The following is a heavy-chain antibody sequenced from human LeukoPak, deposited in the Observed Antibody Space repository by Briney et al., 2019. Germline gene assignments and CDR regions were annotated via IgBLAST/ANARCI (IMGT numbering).Heavy chain of an antibody. Sequence: GGSLRLSCAASGFTVSSNCMTWVRQAPGMGLEWVSVLCSGGSTYYADSVKSRFTISTDNSKNTLYLQMNSLRAEDTAVYYCARKVGYGYALDYWGQGTLVTVSS. CDR3: ARKVGYGYALDY. CDR1: GFTVSSNC. J-gene: IGHJ4*02. D-gene: IGHD5-18*01. CDR2: LCSGGST. V-gene: IGHV3-53*01.